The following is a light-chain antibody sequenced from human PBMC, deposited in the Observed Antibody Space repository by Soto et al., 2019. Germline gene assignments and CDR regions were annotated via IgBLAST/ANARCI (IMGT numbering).Light chain of an antibody. CDR1: SNDVGYYKL. Sequence: QSALTQPASVSGSPGQSITISCSGTSNDVGYYKLVSWYQQHPGKAPKLMIYEDIKRPSGVSNRFSGSKSGNTASLTISGLQSADEAEYYCCSYAGSSTLYVFGAGTKLTVL. CDR2: EDI. J-gene: IGLJ1*01. CDR3: CSYAGSSTLYV. V-gene: IGLV2-23*01.